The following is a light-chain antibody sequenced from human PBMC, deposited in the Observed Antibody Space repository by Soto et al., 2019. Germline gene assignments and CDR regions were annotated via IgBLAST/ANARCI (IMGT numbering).Light chain of an antibody. J-gene: IGKJ4*01. CDR1: ESISSW. V-gene: IGKV1-5*03. CDR2: KAS. CDR3: QQYSNYLT. Sequence: DIQMTQSPSTLSASVGDRVTITCRASESISSWLAWYQQKPWKAHKLMIYKASSLESGVPSRFIGSGSGTEFTLTISSLQPDDFATYYCQQYSNYLTFGGGTKVQIK.